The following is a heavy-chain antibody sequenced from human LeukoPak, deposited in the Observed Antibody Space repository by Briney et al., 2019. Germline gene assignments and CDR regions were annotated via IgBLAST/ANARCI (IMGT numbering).Heavy chain of an antibody. CDR1: GFTFSSYA. D-gene: IGHD2-21*02. CDR3: ARTNVVTPYYYYGMDV. V-gene: IGHV3-30-3*01. CDR2: ISYDGSNK. Sequence: GGSLRLSCAASGFTFSSYAMHWVRQAPGKGLEWVAVISYDGSNKYYADSVKGRFTISRDNSKNTLYLQMNSLRAGDTAVYYCARTNVVTPYYYYGMDVWGQGTTVTVSS. J-gene: IGHJ6*02.